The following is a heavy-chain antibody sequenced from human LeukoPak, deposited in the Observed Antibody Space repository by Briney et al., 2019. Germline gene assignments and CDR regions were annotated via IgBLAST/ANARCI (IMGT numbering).Heavy chain of an antibody. CDR3: ARAFIVVVPAAPRGFDY. D-gene: IGHD2-2*01. J-gene: IGHJ4*02. CDR1: GYTFTSYY. CDR2: INPSGGST. Sequence: GASVKVSCKASGYTFTSYYMHWVRQAPGQGLEWMGIINPSGGSTSYAQKFQGRVTMNRDTSTSTVYMELSSLRSEDTAVYYCARAFIVVVPAAPRGFDYWGQGTLVTISS. V-gene: IGHV1-46*01.